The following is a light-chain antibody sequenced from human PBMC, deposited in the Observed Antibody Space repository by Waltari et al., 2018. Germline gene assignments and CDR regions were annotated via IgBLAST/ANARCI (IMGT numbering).Light chain of an antibody. J-gene: IGLJ2*01. Sequence: QSALTQPPSASGSPGQSVTIPCTGTSSDVGAYNYDSWYKQHPGKAPKLMIYEVTKRPSGVPDRFSGSKSGNTASLTVSGLQAEDEADYYCSSYAGSNKGVFGGGTHLTVL. CDR3: SSYAGSNKGV. V-gene: IGLV2-8*01. CDR1: SSDVGAYNY. CDR2: EVT.